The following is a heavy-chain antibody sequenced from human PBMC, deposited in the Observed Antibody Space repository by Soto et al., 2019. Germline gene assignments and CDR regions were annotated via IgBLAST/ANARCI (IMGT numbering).Heavy chain of an antibody. Sequence: GASVKVSCKASGYTFTGYYMHWVRQAPGQGLEWMGWINPNSGGTNYAQKIQGWVTMTRDTSISTAYMELSRLRSDDTAVYYCARDLGGYSSSWYKSFYFDYWGQGTLVTVSS. CDR1: GYTFTGYY. CDR3: ARDLGGYSSSWYKSFYFDY. D-gene: IGHD6-13*01. CDR2: INPNSGGT. V-gene: IGHV1-2*04. J-gene: IGHJ4*02.